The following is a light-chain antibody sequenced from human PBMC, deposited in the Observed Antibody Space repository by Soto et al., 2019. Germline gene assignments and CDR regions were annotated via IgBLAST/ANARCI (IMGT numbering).Light chain of an antibody. Sequence: QSVLTQPPSASGTPGQRVTISCSGSSSNIGSNTVNWYQHLPGTAPKVLINTNDQRPSGVPDRFSGSKSGTSASLAISGLQSDDEADYYCATWDDNLNGPVFGGGTKLTVL. CDR3: ATWDDNLNGPV. CDR2: TND. CDR1: SSNIGSNT. V-gene: IGLV1-44*01. J-gene: IGLJ3*02.